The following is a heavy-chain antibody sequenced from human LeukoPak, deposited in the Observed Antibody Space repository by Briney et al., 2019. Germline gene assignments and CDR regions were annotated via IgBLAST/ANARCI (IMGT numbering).Heavy chain of an antibody. CDR3: ATYRQVLLPFES. Sequence: GGSLRLSCAASGFTFSSYSMNWVRQAPGKGLEWVSYISSSGSTIYYADSVKGRFTISRDNAKNSLYLQMNSLRAEDTAIYYCATYRQVLLPFESWGQGTLVTVSS. CDR2: ISSSGSTI. V-gene: IGHV3-48*04. J-gene: IGHJ4*02. D-gene: IGHD2-8*02. CDR1: GFTFSSYS.